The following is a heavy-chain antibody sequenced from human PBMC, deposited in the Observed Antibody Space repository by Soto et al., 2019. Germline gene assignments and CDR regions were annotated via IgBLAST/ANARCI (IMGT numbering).Heavy chain of an antibody. J-gene: IGHJ4*02. CDR2: ISYSGNT. D-gene: IGHD2-15*01. CDR3: AGLRGYAGSPIDY. Sequence: PSETLSLTCTVSGGSIISGYWSWIRQPPGKRLEWIGYISYSGNTNYYPSLKSRVTMSVDTPKNQFSLRLSSVTTADTAVYYCAGLRGYAGSPIDYWGQGTLVTVAS. V-gene: IGHV4-59*01. CDR1: GGSIISGY.